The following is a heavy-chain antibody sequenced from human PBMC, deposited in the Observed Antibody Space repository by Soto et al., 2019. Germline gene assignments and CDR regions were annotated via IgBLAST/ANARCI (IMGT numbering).Heavy chain of an antibody. Sequence: QVQLVQSGSEVRRPGTSVKVSCKASGYLFTENDINWVRQATGQGPEWMGWMNPKSGNTGYAQKFQGRVSMTRDNSKTTAYMELSSLGSEDTAVYYCVRATLYYYSADYFDTWGQGKQVTVSS. CDR2: MNPKSGNT. J-gene: IGHJ4*02. D-gene: IGHD3-16*01. CDR3: VRATLYYYSADYFDT. V-gene: IGHV1-8*01. CDR1: GYLFTEND.